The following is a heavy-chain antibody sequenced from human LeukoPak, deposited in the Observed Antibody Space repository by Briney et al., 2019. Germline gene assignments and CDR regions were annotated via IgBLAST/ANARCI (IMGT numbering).Heavy chain of an antibody. D-gene: IGHD1-7*01. V-gene: IGHV1-18*01. J-gene: IGHJ4*02. CDR2: ISAYNGNT. CDR3: ARDLGLSGTTHFFSY. Sequence: ASVKVPCKASGYTFTSYGISWVRQAPGQGLEWMGWISAYNGNTNYAQKLQGRVTMTTDTSTSTAYMELRSLRSDDTAVYYCARDLGLSGTTHFFSYWGQGTLVTVSS. CDR1: GYTFTSYG.